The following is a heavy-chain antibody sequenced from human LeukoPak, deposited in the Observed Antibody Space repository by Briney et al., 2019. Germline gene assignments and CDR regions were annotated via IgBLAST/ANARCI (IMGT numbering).Heavy chain of an antibody. V-gene: IGHV3-23*01. J-gene: IGHJ4*02. CDR1: GFTFSSYA. Sequence: PGGSLRLSCAASGFTFSSYAMSWVRQAPGKGLEWVSAISGSGGSTYYADSVKGRSTISRDNSKNTLYLQMNSLRAEDTAVYYCAGRRGYSYGSRYWGQGTLVTVSS. CDR3: AGRRGYSYGSRY. CDR2: ISGSGGST. D-gene: IGHD5-18*01.